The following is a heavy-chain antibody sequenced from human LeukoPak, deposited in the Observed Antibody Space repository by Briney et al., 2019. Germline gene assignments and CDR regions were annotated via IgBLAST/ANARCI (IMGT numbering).Heavy chain of an antibody. CDR3: AKLKIDGYNPC. D-gene: IGHD5-24*01. J-gene: IGHJ4*02. Sequence: SVKVSCKASGGTFSSYAISWVRQAPGQGLEWMGRIIPILGIANYAQKFQGRVTITADKSTSTAYMELSSLRSEDTAVYYCAKLKIDGYNPCWGQGTLVTVSS. CDR1: GGTFSSYA. V-gene: IGHV1-69*04. CDR2: IIPILGIA.